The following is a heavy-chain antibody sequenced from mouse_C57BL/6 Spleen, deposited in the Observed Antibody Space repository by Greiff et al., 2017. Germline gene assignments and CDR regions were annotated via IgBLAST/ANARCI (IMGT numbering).Heavy chain of an antibody. Sequence: EVNVVESEGGLVQPGCSMKLSCTASGYTFSDYYMAWVRQVPEKGLEWVANITYDGSSTYYLDYLKSRFIITRDNAKNILYLQMSSLKSEDTATYYCASDQGYYYYFDHWGQGTTLSVSS. CDR2: ITYDGSST. V-gene: IGHV5-16*01. D-gene: IGHD2-3*01. CDR1: GYTFSDYY. CDR3: ASDQGYYYYFDH. J-gene: IGHJ2*01.